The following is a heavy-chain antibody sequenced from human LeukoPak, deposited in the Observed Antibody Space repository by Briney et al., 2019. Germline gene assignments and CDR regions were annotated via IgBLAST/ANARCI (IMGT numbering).Heavy chain of an antibody. CDR1: GFSFSFSN. CDR3: ARESNYGGGILDY. CDR2: ISSTNGHT. V-gene: IGHV3-21*01. D-gene: IGHD4-11*01. Sequence: GGSMRLSCAASGFSFSFSNMNWVRQAPGKGLEWVSYISSTNGHTYYADSVNGRFTISRDTAKNSLYLQMNSLRAEDTAVYFCARESNYGGGILDYWGQGTLVTVSS. J-gene: IGHJ4*02.